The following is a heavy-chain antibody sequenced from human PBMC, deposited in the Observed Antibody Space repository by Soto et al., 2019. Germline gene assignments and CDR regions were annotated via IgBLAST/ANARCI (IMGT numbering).Heavy chain of an antibody. Sequence: SGPTLVKPTQTLTLTCTFSGFSLSTSGMCVSWIRQPPGKALEWLALIDWDDDKYYSTSLKTRLTISKDTSKNQVVLTMTNMDPVDTATYYCARSVVPAAQVAYYYYYMDVWGKGTTVTVSS. CDR1: GFSLSTSGMC. J-gene: IGHJ6*03. D-gene: IGHD2-2*01. V-gene: IGHV2-70*01. CDR2: IDWDDDK. CDR3: ARSVVPAAQVAYYYYYMDV.